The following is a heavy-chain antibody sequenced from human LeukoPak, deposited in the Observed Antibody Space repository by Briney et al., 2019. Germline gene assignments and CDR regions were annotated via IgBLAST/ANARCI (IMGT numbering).Heavy chain of an antibody. Sequence: ASVKVSCKASGYTFTSYGISWVRQAPGQGLEWMGWISAYNGNTNYAQKLQGRVTMTTDTSTSTAYMELRSLRSDDTAVYYCARDRHVVGAPPHAFGIWGQGTMVTVS. J-gene: IGHJ3*02. V-gene: IGHV1-18*01. CDR1: GYTFTSYG. D-gene: IGHD1-26*01. CDR2: ISAYNGNT. CDR3: ARDRHVVGAPPHAFGI.